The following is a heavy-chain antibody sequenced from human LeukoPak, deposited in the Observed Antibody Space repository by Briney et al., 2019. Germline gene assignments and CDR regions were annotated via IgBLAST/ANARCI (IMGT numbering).Heavy chain of an antibody. Sequence: SETLSLTCAVYGGSLSGYYWSWIRQPPGKGLEWIGEINHSGSTNYNPSLKSRVTISVDTSKNQFSLKLSSVTAADTAVYYCARHHDSSGFHWFDPWGQGTLVTVSS. J-gene: IGHJ5*02. CDR2: INHSGST. D-gene: IGHD3-22*01. CDR3: ARHHDSSGFHWFDP. CDR1: GGSLSGYY. V-gene: IGHV4-34*01.